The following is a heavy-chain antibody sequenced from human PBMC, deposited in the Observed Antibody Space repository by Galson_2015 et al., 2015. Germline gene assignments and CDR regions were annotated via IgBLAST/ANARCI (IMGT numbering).Heavy chain of an antibody. Sequence: SLRLSCAASGFTFSSYAMHWVRQAPGKGLEWVAVISYDGSNKYYADSVKGRFTISRDNSKNTLYLQMNSLRAEDTAVYYCARGGSGYGFFDYWGQGTLVTVSS. J-gene: IGHJ4*02. CDR3: ARGGSGYGFFDY. D-gene: IGHD5-12*01. V-gene: IGHV3-30*01. CDR2: ISYDGSNK. CDR1: GFTFSSYA.